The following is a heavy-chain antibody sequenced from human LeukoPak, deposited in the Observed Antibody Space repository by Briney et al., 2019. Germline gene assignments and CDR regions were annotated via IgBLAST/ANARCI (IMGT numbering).Heavy chain of an antibody. Sequence: PGGSLRLSCAASGFTFSSYEMNWVRQAPGKGLEWVSYISSSGSTIYYADSVKGRFTISRDNAKNSLYLQMSSLRAEDTAVYYCARQLGEIEYYYYYMDVWGKGTTVTVSS. V-gene: IGHV3-48*03. J-gene: IGHJ6*03. CDR3: ARQLGEIEYYYYYMDV. CDR2: ISSSGSTI. CDR1: GFTFSSYE. D-gene: IGHD1-1*01.